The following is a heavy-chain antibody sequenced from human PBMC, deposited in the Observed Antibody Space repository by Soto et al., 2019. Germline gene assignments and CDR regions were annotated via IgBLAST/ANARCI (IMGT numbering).Heavy chain of an antibody. Sequence: GGSLRLSCSASGFTFSNAWMNWVRQAPGKGLEWVGRIKSETDGGTTDYAAPVKGRFTISRDDSKNTLFLQMNSLKTEDTAVYYCATDRGWLVLSDAFDIWGQGTMVTLSS. D-gene: IGHD6-19*01. CDR3: ATDRGWLVLSDAFDI. V-gene: IGHV3-15*01. J-gene: IGHJ3*02. CDR1: GFTFSNAW. CDR2: IKSETDGGTT.